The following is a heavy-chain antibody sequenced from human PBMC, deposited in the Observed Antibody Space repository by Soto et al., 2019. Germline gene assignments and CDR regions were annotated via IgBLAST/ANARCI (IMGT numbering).Heavy chain of an antibody. CDR3: ATYQDPYYYGMDV. Sequence: PGESLKISCKGSGYIFTTYWIGWVRQMPGKGLEWMGIMYPIDSDTKYSPSFQGRVTFSVDKSISTAYPQWSSLKASDTAMYYCATYQDPYYYGMDVWGQGTTVTVSS. D-gene: IGHD2-2*01. J-gene: IGHJ6*02. CDR1: GYIFTTYW. CDR2: MYPIDSDT. V-gene: IGHV5-51*01.